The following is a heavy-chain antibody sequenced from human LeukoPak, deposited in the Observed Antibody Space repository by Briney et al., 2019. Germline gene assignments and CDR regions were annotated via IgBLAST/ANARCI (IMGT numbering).Heavy chain of an antibody. CDR2: IRSKAYGGTT. Sequence: PGRSLRLSCTASGFTFGDYAMSWVRQAPGKGLEWVGFIRSKAYGGTTEYAASVEGRFTISRDDSKSIAYLQMNSLKTEDTAVYYCTRSGWYAYWGQGTLVTVSS. V-gene: IGHV3-49*04. D-gene: IGHD6-19*01. CDR1: GFTFGDYA. J-gene: IGHJ4*02. CDR3: TRSGWYAY.